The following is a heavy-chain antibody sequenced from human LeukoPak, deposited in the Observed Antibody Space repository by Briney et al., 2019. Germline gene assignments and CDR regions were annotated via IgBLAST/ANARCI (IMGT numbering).Heavy chain of an antibody. CDR1: GVSISSYY. CDR3: ARYTAMGLDY. Sequence: SETLSLTCTVSGVSISSYYWSWIRQPAGKGLEWIGRIYISESTNYNPFLKSRVTMSVDTSKNQLSLKLSSVTAADTAVYYCARYTAMGLDYWGQGTLVTVSS. V-gene: IGHV4-4*07. D-gene: IGHD5-18*01. CDR2: IYISEST. J-gene: IGHJ4*02.